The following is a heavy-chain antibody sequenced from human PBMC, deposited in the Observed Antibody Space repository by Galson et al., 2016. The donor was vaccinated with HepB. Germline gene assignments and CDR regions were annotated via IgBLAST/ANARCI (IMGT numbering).Heavy chain of an antibody. CDR3: AKARSRYGSDCIDY. CDR2: ISDSGDRT. J-gene: IGHJ4*02. V-gene: IGHV3-23*01. CDR1: GFTFSGFA. Sequence: SLRLSCAASGFTFSGFAMTWVRQAPGKGLEWVSSISDSGDRTYYADSVKGRLTISRDNSNNTLYLQVTSLRAEDTAVYYCAKARSRYGSDCIDYWGQGALVTVSS. D-gene: IGHD6-19*01.